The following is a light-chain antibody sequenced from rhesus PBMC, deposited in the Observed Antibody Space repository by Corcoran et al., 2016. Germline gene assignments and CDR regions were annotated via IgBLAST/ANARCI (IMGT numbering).Light chain of an antibody. CDR1: QRISSW. J-gene: IGKJ2*01. V-gene: IGKV1-22*01. CDR3: QQYSSSPYS. CDR2: KAS. Sequence: DIQMTQSPSSLSASVGDTVTITCRASQRISSWLAWYQQKPGKAPKLLIYKASSLQSGVPSRFSGSGSGTDFTLTISSLQSEDFATYYFQQYSSSPYSFGQGTKVEIK.